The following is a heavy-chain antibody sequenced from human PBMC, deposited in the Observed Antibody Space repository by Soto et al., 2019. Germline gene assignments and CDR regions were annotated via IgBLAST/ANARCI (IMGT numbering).Heavy chain of an antibody. D-gene: IGHD1-26*01. CDR2: IIPIFGTA. CDR1: GGTFSSYA. V-gene: IGHV1-69*01. CDR3: ARSGGSGSYYREIHRFDY. J-gene: IGHJ4*02. Sequence: QVQLVQSGAEVKKPGSSVKVSCKASGGTFSSYAISWVRQAPGQGLEWMGGIIPIFGTANYAQKFQGRVTITADESTSTAYMELSSLRSEDTAVYYCARSGGSGSYYREIHRFDYWGQGTLVTVSS.